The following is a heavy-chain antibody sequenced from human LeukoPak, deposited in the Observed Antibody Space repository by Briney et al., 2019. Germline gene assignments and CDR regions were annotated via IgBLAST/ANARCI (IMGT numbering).Heavy chain of an antibody. CDR3: ARGLGGYHDY. D-gene: IGHD3-22*01. CDR1: GGSLSNYY. CDR2: INHSGST. V-gene: IGHV4-34*01. Sequence: SETLSLTCGVYGGSLSNYYWSWIRQPPGKGLEWIGEINHSGSTNYNPSLKSRVTISVDTSKNQFSLKLSSVTAADTAVYYCARGLGGYHDYWGQGTLVTVSS. J-gene: IGHJ4*02.